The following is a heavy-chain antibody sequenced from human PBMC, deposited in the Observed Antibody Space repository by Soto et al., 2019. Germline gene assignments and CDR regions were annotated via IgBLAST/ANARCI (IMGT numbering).Heavy chain of an antibody. CDR2: IYYSGST. CDR3: AREKRGYFDWLGSTRWEDYYYYYYMDV. J-gene: IGHJ6*03. Sequence: SETLSLTCTVSGGSISSYYWSWIRQPPGKGLEWIGYIYYSGSTNYNPSLKSRVTISVDTSKNQFSLKLSSVTAADTAVYYCAREKRGYFDWLGSTRWEDYYYYYYMDVWGKGTTVTVSS. V-gene: IGHV4-59*01. CDR1: GGSISSYY. D-gene: IGHD3-9*01.